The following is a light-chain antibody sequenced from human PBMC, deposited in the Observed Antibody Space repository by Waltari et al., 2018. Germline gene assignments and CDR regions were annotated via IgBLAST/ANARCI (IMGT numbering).Light chain of an antibody. Sequence: SYVLTQPPSVSVAPGETDRITCGGNNIGTKSVHWYRQKPGQAPVLVISYDSDRPSGILERFSGSNSGDTATLTISRVEAGDEADYYCQVWDANNEPGLFGTGTEVTV. J-gene: IGLJ1*01. CDR1: NIGTKS. V-gene: IGLV3-21*01. CDR2: YDS. CDR3: QVWDANNEPGL.